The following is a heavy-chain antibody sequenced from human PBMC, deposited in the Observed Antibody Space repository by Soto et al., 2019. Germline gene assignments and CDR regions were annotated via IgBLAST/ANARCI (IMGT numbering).Heavy chain of an antibody. Sequence: ASVKVSCKASGYTFTGYYMHWVRQAPGQGLEWMGWINPNSGGTNYAQKFQGWVTMTRDTSISTAYMELNSLRREDTALYYCARDRVSLIGVAFRDWYGLAMWGQGTTVTVSS. J-gene: IGHJ6*02. CDR2: INPNSGGT. V-gene: IGHV1-2*04. CDR1: GYTFTGYY. D-gene: IGHD3-3*01. CDR3: ARDRVSLIGVAFRDWYGLAM.